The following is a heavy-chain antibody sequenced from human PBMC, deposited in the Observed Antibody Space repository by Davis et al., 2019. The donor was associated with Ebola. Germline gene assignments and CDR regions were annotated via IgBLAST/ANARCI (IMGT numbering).Heavy chain of an antibody. CDR2: INHSGST. CDR1: GGSFSGYY. CDR3: ARRGIAVAGTGYFQH. Sequence: SETLSLTCAVYGGSFSGYYWSWIRQPPGKGLEWLGEINHSGSTYYNPSLKSRVTISVDTSKNQFSLKLSSVTSADTAVYYCARRGIAVAGTGYFQHWGQGTLVTVSS. D-gene: IGHD6-19*01. J-gene: IGHJ1*01. V-gene: IGHV4-34*01.